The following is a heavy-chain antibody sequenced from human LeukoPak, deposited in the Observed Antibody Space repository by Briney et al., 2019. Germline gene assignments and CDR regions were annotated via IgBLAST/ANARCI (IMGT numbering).Heavy chain of an antibody. D-gene: IGHD2-15*01. CDR2: INHSGST. J-gene: IGHJ4*02. CDR1: GGSFSGYY. V-gene: IGHV4-34*01. Sequence: SETLSLTCAVYGGSFSGYYWSWIRQPPGKGREWIGEINHSGSTNYNPSLKSRVTITIDTSKNQFPLTLSSVTAADTAVYYCARGIEKVVAATLGYWGQGTLVTVSS. CDR3: ARGIEKVVAATLGY.